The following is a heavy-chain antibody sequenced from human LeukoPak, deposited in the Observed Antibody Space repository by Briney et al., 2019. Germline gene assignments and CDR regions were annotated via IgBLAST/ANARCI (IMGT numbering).Heavy chain of an antibody. J-gene: IGHJ5*02. V-gene: IGHV4-4*07. CDR3: ARARQGKSRAAAASNWFDP. CDR1: GGSISSYY. Sequence: SETLSLTCTVSGGSISSYYWSWIRQPAGKGLEWIGRIYTSGSTNYNPSLTSRVTMSVDTSKNQFSLKPSSVTAADTAVYYCARARQGKSRAAAASNWFDPWGQGTLVTVSS. CDR2: IYTSGST. D-gene: IGHD6-13*01.